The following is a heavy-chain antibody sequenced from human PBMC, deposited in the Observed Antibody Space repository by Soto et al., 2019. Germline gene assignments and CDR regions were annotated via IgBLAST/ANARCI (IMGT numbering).Heavy chain of an antibody. CDR3: ARGRLRGWFDP. J-gene: IGHJ5*02. Sequence: KPSETLSLTCAVYGGSFSGYYWSWIRQPPGKGLEWIGEINHSGSTNYNPSLKSRVTISVDTSKNQFSLKLSSVTAADTAVYYCARGRLRGWFDPWGQGTLVTVSS. CDR1: GGSFSGYY. CDR2: INHSGST. V-gene: IGHV4-34*01. D-gene: IGHD4-17*01.